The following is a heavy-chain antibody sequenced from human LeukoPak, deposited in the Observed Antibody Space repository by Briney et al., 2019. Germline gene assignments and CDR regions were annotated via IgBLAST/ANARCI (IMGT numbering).Heavy chain of an antibody. V-gene: IGHV3-21*01. J-gene: IGHJ6*04. CDR2: ISSSSRFI. D-gene: IGHD3-10*02. Sequence: KSGGSLRLSCAASGFTFNSYSMNWFRQAPGKGLEWVSSISSSSRFIYYADSVKGRFTISRDNAKNSLYLQMNSLRAEDTAVYYCAELGITMIGGVWGKGTTVTISS. CDR3: AELGITMIGGV. CDR1: GFTFNSYS.